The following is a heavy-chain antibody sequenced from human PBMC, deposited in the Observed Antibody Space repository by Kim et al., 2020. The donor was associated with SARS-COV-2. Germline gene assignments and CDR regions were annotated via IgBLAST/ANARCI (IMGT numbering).Heavy chain of an antibody. CDR3: ARGSEGSGWYGYLGY. V-gene: IGHV3-30*01. J-gene: IGHJ4*02. Sequence: DSVKGRFTISRDNSKNTLYLQMNSLRAEDTAVYYCARGSEGSGWYGYLGYWGQGTLVTVSS. D-gene: IGHD6-19*01.